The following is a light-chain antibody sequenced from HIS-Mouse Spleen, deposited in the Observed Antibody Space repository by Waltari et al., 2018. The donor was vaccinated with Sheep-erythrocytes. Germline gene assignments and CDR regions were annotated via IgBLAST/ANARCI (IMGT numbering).Light chain of an antibody. Sequence: EIVMTQSPATLSVSPGERATLSCRASQSVSSNLAWYQQKPGQAPRLRIYGAFTRATGIPARFSGSGSGTEFTLTISSMQSEDFAVYYCQQYNNWPPPYTFGQGTKLEIK. CDR2: GAF. CDR3: QQYNNWPPPYT. CDR1: QSVSSN. J-gene: IGKJ2*01. V-gene: IGKV3-15*01.